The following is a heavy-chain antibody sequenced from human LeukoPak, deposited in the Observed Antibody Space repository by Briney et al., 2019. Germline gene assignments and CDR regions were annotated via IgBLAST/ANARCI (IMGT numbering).Heavy chain of an antibody. V-gene: IGHV3-73*01. D-gene: IGHD6-6*01. CDR3: AKDQQLVYSGNWFDP. CDR1: GFTFSDSA. Sequence: PGGSLRLSCAASGFTFSDSAMHWVRQASGKGLEWVGRIRNKVNNYATAYAASVKGRFTISRDDSKNTAYLQMNSLRAEDTAVYYCAKDQQLVYSGNWFDPWGQGTLVTVSS. J-gene: IGHJ5*02. CDR2: IRNKVNNYAT.